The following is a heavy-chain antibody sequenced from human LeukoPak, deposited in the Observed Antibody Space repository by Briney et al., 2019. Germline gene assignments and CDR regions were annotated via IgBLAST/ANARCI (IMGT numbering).Heavy chain of an antibody. CDR2: INPSGGST. D-gene: IGHD2/OR15-2a*01. V-gene: IGHV1-46*01. J-gene: IGHJ6*02. CDR3: AREVISAYYYYGMDV. Sequence: ASVTVSCKASGYTFTSYYMHWVRQAPGQGLEWMGIINPSGGSTSYAQKFQGRVTMTRDTSTSTVYMELSSLRSEDTAVYYCAREVISAYYYYGMDVWGQGTTVTVSS. CDR1: GYTFTSYY.